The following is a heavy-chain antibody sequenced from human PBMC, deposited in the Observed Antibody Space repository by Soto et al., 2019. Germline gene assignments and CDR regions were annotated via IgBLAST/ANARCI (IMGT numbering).Heavy chain of an antibody. CDR1: GFTFSDAW. V-gene: IGHV3-15*01. D-gene: IGHD5-12*01. Sequence: EVQLVESGGGLVKPGGSLRLSCVASGFTFSDAWMTWVRQPPGKGLEWVGRITTKFAGQTTVFAAPVKGRFTILRDTSKNTRYLEMNNLKAGDTAVYYCDTDSVATFSVSPTFWGEGTSVTVSS. J-gene: IGHJ6*04. CDR3: DTDSVATFSVSPTF. CDR2: ITTKFAGQTT.